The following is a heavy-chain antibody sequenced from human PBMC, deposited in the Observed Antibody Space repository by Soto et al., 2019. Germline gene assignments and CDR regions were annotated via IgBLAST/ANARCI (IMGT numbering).Heavy chain of an antibody. D-gene: IGHD6-19*01. CDR1: GFTFDDYA. CDR3: AKGHIAVAGSAFFDY. V-gene: IGHV3-9*01. Sequence: GGSLRLSCAASGFTFDDYAMHWVRQAPGKGLEWVSGISWNSGSIGYADSVKGRFTISRDNAKNSLYLQMNSLRAEDTALYYCAKGHIAVAGSAFFDYWGQGTLVTVS. CDR2: ISWNSGSI. J-gene: IGHJ4*02.